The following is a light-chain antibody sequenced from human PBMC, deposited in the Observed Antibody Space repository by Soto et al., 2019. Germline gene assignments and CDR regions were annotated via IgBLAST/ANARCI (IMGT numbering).Light chain of an antibody. Sequence: DIQMTQSPSSLSASVGDRVTITCRASQSISSYLNWYQQKPGKAPKLLIYAASSLQSGVPSRFSGRGSGTDFTLTISSLHPEDFATYYCQQSYSTPLTFGPGTKVDI. V-gene: IGKV1-39*01. J-gene: IGKJ3*01. CDR1: QSISSY. CDR2: AAS. CDR3: QQSYSTPLT.